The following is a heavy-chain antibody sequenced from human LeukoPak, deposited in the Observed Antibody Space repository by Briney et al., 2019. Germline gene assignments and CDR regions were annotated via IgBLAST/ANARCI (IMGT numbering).Heavy chain of an antibody. CDR2: MNPNSGNT. V-gene: IGHV1-8*01. J-gene: IGHJ4*02. CDR1: GYTFTSYD. D-gene: IGHD3-22*01. CDR3: ARGIIVTYDSSGYYDY. Sequence: ASVKVSCKASGYTFTSYDINWVRQATGQGLERVGWMNPNSGNTGYAQKFQGRVTMTRNTSISTAYMELSSLRSEDTAVYYCARGIIVTYDSSGYYDYWGQGTLVTVSS.